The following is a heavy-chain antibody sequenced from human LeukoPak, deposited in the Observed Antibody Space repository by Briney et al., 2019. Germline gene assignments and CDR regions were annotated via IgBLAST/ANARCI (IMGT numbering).Heavy chain of an antibody. CDR2: IYYSGST. D-gene: IGHD6-13*01. CDR1: GGSISYYY. V-gene: IGHV4-59*01. J-gene: IGHJ4*02. CDR3: ARTAGTDWFFDF. Sequence: SETLSLTCTVSGGSISYYYWSWIRQPPGKGLEWIGHIYYSGSTKYDPSLKSRVTISLDTSNNQFSLKLSSVTAADTAVYYCARTAGTDWFFDFWGQGTLVTVSS.